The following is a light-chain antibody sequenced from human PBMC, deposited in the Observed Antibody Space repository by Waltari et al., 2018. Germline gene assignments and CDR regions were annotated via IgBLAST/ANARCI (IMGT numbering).Light chain of an antibody. CDR1: RSDVGGYNH. V-gene: IGLV2-14*01. Sequence: QSALPQPASVSGSPGQSITISCTGTRSDVGGYNHVPWYKQHPGKAPRVIIYEVINRPSGVSNRFSGSKSGNTASLTISGLQAEDEADYYCSSYTGYSYVFGTGTKVTVL. CDR3: SSYTGYSYV. CDR2: EVI. J-gene: IGLJ1*01.